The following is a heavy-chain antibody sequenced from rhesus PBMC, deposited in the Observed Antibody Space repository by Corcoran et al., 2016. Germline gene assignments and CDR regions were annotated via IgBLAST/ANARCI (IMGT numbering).Heavy chain of an antibody. V-gene: IGHV3-136*01. CDR2: FSYSGKTI. J-gene: IGHJ4*01. CDR3: TREFDY. Sequence: EVQLVESGGGLVQPGGSLRLSCAASGFTFSSYDMSWVRQAPGKGVGWVSYFSYSGKTIYYAYSVKGRVTISRDNAKNSLSLQMSSLRAEDTAVYYCTREFDYWGQGVLVTVSS. CDR1: GFTFSSYD.